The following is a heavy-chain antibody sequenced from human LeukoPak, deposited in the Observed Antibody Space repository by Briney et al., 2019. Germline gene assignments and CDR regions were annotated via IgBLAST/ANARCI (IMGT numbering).Heavy chain of an antibody. V-gene: IGHV4-39*07. CDR1: GGSISSNNYN. Sequence: SETLSLTCTVSGGSISSNNYNWGWIRQPPGKGLEWIGNIYYSGSTYYNPSLKSRVTISVDTPKNQFSLKVGSMTAADTAVYYCARAGGYGLIDYWGQGTMVTVSS. CDR2: IYYSGST. CDR3: ARAGGYGLIDY. J-gene: IGHJ4*02. D-gene: IGHD5-18*01.